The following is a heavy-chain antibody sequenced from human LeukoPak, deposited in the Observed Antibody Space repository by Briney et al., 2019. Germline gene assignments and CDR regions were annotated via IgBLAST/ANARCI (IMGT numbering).Heavy chain of an antibody. CDR2: INHSGSL. J-gene: IGHJ4*02. CDR1: GFTFSSYA. D-gene: IGHD3/OR15-3a*01. Sequence: GSLRLSCAASGFTFSSYAMNWVRQPPGKGLEWIGEINHSGSLNYNASLKSRVSISADTSKNQFSLKLTSVTASDTAVYYCARESGGTGHWGQGTLVTVSS. V-gene: IGHV4-34*01. CDR3: ARESGGTGH.